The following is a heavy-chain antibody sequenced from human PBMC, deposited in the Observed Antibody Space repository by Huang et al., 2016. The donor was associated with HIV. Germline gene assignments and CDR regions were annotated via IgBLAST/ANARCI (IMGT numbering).Heavy chain of an antibody. V-gene: IGHV3-49*05. CDR3: SRVPGYFDSSGYYWYAFDI. CDR2: IRSKADEGTT. Sequence: EVQLVESGGGLVKPGRSLRLSCTGSGLTFGDYNMTWFRQGPGKGLEWVGCIRSKADEGTTEYAASMIGRFLISREDSKSIAYLQMNSLKTEDTAVYYCSRVPGYFDSSGYYWYAFDIWGQGTMFTVSS. D-gene: IGHD3-22*01. CDR1: GLTFGDYN. J-gene: IGHJ3*02.